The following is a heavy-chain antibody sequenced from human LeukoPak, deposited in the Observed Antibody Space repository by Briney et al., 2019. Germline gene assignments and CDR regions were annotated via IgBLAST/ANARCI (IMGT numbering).Heavy chain of an antibody. Sequence: SETLSLTCAVYGGSFSGYYWSWIRQPPGKGLEWIGEINHSGSTNYNPSLKSRVTISVDTSKNQFSLKLSSVTAADTAVYYCARRATIFGVVIIVRAFDIWGQGTMVTVSS. CDR3: ARRATIFGVVIIVRAFDI. CDR1: GGSFSGYY. V-gene: IGHV4-34*01. CDR2: INHSGST. D-gene: IGHD3-3*01. J-gene: IGHJ3*02.